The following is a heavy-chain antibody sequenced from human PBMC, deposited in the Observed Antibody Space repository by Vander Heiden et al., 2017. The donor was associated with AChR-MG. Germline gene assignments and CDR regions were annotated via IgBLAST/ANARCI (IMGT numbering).Heavy chain of an antibody. CDR2: IRYDGSNK. D-gene: IGHD3-10*01. Sequence: QVQLVESGGGVVQPGGSLRLSCAASGFTFSSYGMHWVRQAPGKGLEWVAFIRYDGSNKYYADSVKGRFTISRDNSKNTLYLQMNSLRAEDTAVYYCAKDLKGRSAQLVWFDPWGQGTLVTVSS. CDR1: GFTFSSYG. J-gene: IGHJ5*02. V-gene: IGHV3-30*02. CDR3: AKDLKGRSAQLVWFDP.